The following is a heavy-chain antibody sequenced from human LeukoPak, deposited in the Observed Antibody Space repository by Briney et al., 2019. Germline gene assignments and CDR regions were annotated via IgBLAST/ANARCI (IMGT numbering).Heavy chain of an antibody. CDR3: ARDKSVYYDSSGYYRFFDY. CDR2: IYYSGST. V-gene: IGHV4-59*12. Sequence: SETLSLTCTVSGGSISSYYWSWIRQPPGKGLEWIGYIYYSGSTNYNPSLKSRVTISVDTSKNQFSLKLSSVTAADTAVYYCARDKSVYYDSSGYYRFFDYWGQGTLVTVSS. CDR1: GGSISSYY. J-gene: IGHJ4*02. D-gene: IGHD3-22*01.